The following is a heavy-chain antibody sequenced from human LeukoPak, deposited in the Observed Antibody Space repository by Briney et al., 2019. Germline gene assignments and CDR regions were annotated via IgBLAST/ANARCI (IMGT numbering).Heavy chain of an antibody. CDR1: GFTLSSYS. D-gene: IGHD3-10*01. J-gene: IGHJ4*02. Sequence: AGGALRLSRAASGFTLSSYSMNWVRPAPGEGLGWGSYISDTGSTIYYADSVEGRFTISRDNAKNSLYLQMNSLRAEDTAVYYCARVVYHSGSGIPDYWGQGTLVTVSS. CDR2: ISDTGSTI. CDR3: ARVVYHSGSGIPDY. V-gene: IGHV3-48*04.